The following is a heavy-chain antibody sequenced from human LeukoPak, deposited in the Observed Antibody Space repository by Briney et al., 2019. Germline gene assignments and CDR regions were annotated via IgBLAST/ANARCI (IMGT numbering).Heavy chain of an antibody. CDR2: IVVGSGNT. D-gene: IGHD3-3*01. V-gene: IGHV1-58*02. Sequence: SVKVSCKASGFTFTSSAMQWVRQARGQRLEWIGWIVVGSGNTNYAQTFQERVTITRDMSTSTAYMELSSLRSEDTAMYYCAAVPDYDFWSVVRYWGQGTLVTVSS. CDR3: AAVPDYDFWSVVRY. J-gene: IGHJ4*02. CDR1: GFTFTSSA.